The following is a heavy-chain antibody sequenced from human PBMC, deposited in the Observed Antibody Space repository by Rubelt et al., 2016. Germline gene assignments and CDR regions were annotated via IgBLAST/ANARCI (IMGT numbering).Heavy chain of an antibody. CDR2: ISYDGGKS. Sequence: GGGVVQPGGSLRLSCAASGFSFSSCGMHWVRQAPGKGLEWVAVISYDGGKSYYADSVKGRFTISRDNPESTLYLQMNSLRADDTAVYSCAKGVNSGSYNYFDSWGQGILVTVSS. CDR1: GFSFSSCG. D-gene: IGHD1-26*01. V-gene: IGHV3-30*18. CDR3: AKGVNSGSYNYFDS. J-gene: IGHJ4*02.